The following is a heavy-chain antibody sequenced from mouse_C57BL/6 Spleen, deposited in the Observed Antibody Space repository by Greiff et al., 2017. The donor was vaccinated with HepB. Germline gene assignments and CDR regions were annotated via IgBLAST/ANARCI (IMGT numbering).Heavy chain of an antibody. CDR1: GFTFSDYY. CDR3: ARDRDYYGSSYAMDD. V-gene: IGHV5-16*01. J-gene: IGHJ4*01. D-gene: IGHD1-1*01. Sequence: EVKLVESEGGLVQPGSSMKLSCTASGFTFSDYYMAWVRQVPEKGLEWVANINYDGSSTYYLDSLKSRFIISRDNAKNILYLQMSSLKSEDTATYYGARDRDYYGSSYAMDDWGKGTSVTVAS. CDR2: INYDGSST.